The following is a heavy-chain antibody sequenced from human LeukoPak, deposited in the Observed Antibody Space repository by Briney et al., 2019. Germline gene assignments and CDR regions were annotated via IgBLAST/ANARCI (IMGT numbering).Heavy chain of an antibody. D-gene: IGHD3-22*01. CDR3: ARLPPNYYDSSGYYGFYYYYYGMDV. CDR1: GGSISSYY. V-gene: IGHV4-59*01. Sequence: SETLSLTCTVSGGSISSYYRSWIRQPPGKGLEWIGYIYYSGSTNYNPSLKSRVTISVDTSKNQFSLKLSSVTAADAAVYYCARLPPNYYDSSGYYGFYYYYYGMDVWGQGTTVTVSS. CDR2: IYYSGST. J-gene: IGHJ6*02.